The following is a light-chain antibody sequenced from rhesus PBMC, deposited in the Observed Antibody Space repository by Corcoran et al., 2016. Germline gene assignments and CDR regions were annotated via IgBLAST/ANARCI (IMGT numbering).Light chain of an antibody. CDR3: QQHYSYPFT. V-gene: IGKV1-25*01. CDR2: KAA. J-gene: IGKJ3*01. CDR1: QGINNE. Sequence: DIQMTQSPSSLSASVGDRVTVTCRASQGINNELSWYQQKPGKAPTLLIYKAATLQSGVPSRFSGSGSRTDCTLTIRSLQPEDFATYYCQQHYSYPFTFGPGTKLDIK.